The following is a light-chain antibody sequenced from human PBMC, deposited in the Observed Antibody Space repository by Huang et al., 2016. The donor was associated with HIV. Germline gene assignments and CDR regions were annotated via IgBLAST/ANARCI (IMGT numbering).Light chain of an antibody. J-gene: IGKJ2*01. CDR3: QQFSTSPPMYT. CDR1: QTVSNNF. V-gene: IGKV3-20*01. Sequence: EIVLTQSPGTLSLSPGERATLSCRASQTVSNNFLAWYQQKPGQAPRLLIYGASGRATGIPDRFSGSASGTDYTLTITRLEPEDFGVYYCQQFSTSPPMYTFGGGTKLET. CDR2: GAS.